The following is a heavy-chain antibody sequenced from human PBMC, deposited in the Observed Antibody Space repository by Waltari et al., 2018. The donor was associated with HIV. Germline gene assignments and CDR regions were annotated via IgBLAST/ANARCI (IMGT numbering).Heavy chain of an antibody. CDR3: AREVENLYVFDD. V-gene: IGHV1-18*01. D-gene: IGHD2-15*01. CDR2: NSPRNGNK. CDR1: GHNFVNSL. J-gene: IGHJ4*02. Sequence: QIQLVQSGLEVKEPGASVRVSCKASGHNFVNSLIAWVRQAPGQGLEWMGWNSPRNGNKFDAQKFQGRATLSKDTSSTTVYLELTNLKSDDTAVYFCAREVENLYVFDDWGQGTLVAVSS.